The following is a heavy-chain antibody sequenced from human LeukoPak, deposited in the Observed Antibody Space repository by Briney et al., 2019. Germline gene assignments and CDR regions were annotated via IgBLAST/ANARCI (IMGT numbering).Heavy chain of an antibody. J-gene: IGHJ1*01. V-gene: IGHV3-23*01. Sequence: GGSLRLSCTASGFTFSNSAMSWVRQDPGMGLQWVSSISGSGDSTFYADSVKDRFTISRDNSKNTLYLQMNNLRVDDTARYYCAKDFGIAVADTFQFWGQGTLVTVS. CDR2: ISGSGDST. D-gene: IGHD6-19*01. CDR1: GFTFSNSA. CDR3: AKDFGIAVADTFQF.